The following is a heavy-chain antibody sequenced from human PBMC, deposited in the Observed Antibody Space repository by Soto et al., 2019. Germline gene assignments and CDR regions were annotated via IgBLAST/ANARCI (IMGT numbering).Heavy chain of an antibody. CDR2: ISGSGGST. Sequence: EVQLLESGGGTVPPGGSLRLSCAASGFTLSNYAMSWVRQAPGRGLEWVLAISGSGGSTYHADSVKGRFAISRDNSKNTLFLQMNSLRAEDTAIYYCAKDILKTGLDGFEIWGQGTMVTVSS. CDR1: GFTLSNYA. J-gene: IGHJ3*02. CDR3: AKDILKTGLDGFEI. V-gene: IGHV3-23*01. D-gene: IGHD1-1*01.